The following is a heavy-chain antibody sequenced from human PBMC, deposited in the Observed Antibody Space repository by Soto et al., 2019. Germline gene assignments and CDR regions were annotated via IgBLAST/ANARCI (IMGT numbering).Heavy chain of an antibody. CDR2: ISSHGRDI. D-gene: IGHD6-19*01. Sequence: GGSLRLSCEASGFTFTSDSMTWVRKAPGKGLEWVSSISSHGRDIFYADSVKGRFTISRDNAKDSLHLQMNSLTGEDSAVYYCARGAALAGKLDLWGQGTRVTVSS. V-gene: IGHV3-21*06. CDR3: ARGAALAGKLDL. CDR1: GFTFTSDS. J-gene: IGHJ4*02.